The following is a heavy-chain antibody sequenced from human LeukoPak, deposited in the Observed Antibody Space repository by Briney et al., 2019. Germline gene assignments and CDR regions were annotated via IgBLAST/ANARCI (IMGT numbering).Heavy chain of an antibody. CDR2: MYHSGST. CDR1: GYSISSGYY. Sequence: SETMSLTCAVSGYSISSGYYWGWIRQPPGKGLEWIGSMYHSGSTYYNPSLKSRVSISVDTSKNQFSLKLSSVTAADTAVYYCARSRQGWWLLDYWGQGTLVTASS. D-gene: IGHD5-12*01. J-gene: IGHJ4*02. V-gene: IGHV4-38-2*01. CDR3: ARSRQGWWLLDY.